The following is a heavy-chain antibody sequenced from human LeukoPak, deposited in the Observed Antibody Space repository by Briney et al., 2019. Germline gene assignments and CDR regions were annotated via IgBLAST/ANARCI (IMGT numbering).Heavy chain of an antibody. CDR3: ARVLLGARIGYFDY. D-gene: IGHD3-16*01. CDR2: ISGSGGST. Sequence: PGGSLRLSCAASGFTFSSYAMSWVRQAPGKGLEWVSAISGSGGSTYYADSVKGRFTISRDNSKNTLYLQMNSLRAEDTAVYYCARVLLGARIGYFDYWGQGTLVTVSS. V-gene: IGHV3-23*01. J-gene: IGHJ4*02. CDR1: GFTFSSYA.